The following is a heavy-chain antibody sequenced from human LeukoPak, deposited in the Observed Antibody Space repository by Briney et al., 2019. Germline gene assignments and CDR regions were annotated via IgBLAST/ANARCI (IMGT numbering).Heavy chain of an antibody. CDR3: ARPGSLEYNWFDS. CDR1: GGSISSSSYY. CDR2: IYYSGST. J-gene: IGHJ5*01. D-gene: IGHD6-13*01. Sequence: PSETLSLTCTVSGGSISSSSYYWGWIRQPPGKGLEWIGSIYYSGSTYYNPSLKSRVTISVDTSKNQVSLKLSSVTAADTAVYYCARPGSLEYNWFDSWGQGTLVTVSS. V-gene: IGHV4-39*01.